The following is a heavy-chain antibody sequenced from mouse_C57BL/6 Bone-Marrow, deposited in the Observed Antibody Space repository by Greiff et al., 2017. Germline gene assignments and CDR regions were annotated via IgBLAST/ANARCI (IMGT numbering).Heavy chain of an antibody. CDR2: INPGSGGT. CDR3: AGGFAY. CDR1: GYAFTNYL. Sequence: QVQLKESGAELVRPGTSVKVSCKASGYAFTNYLIEWVKQRPGQGLEWIGVINPGSGGTNYNEKFKGKITLTADKSSSTAYMQLSSLTSEDSAVYFCAGGFAYWGQGTLVTVSA. J-gene: IGHJ3*01. V-gene: IGHV1-54*01.